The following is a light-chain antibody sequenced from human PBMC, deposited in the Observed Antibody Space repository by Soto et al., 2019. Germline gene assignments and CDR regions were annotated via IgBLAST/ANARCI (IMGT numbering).Light chain of an antibody. Sequence: QTALTQPGALSGCPGQSITSSCTGTSSDIGAYDYVSWFQQHPGKAPKLMISEVNNRPSGVSNRFSGSKSGNTAYLTISGLQVEDEAAYFCFSFTTTSTHVFGPGTTVTVL. CDR1: SSDIGAYDY. CDR3: FSFTTTSTHV. CDR2: EVN. J-gene: IGLJ1*01. V-gene: IGLV2-14*01.